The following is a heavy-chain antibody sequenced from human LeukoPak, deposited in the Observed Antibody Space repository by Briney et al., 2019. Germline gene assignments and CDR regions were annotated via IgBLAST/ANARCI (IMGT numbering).Heavy chain of an antibody. V-gene: IGHV3-30-3*01. CDR3: ARGSSQYYDVLTGYHNWFDP. J-gene: IGHJ5*02. CDR2: ISYDGSDK. CDR1: GSTFSSSA. D-gene: IGHD3-9*01. Sequence: PGRSLRLSCAASGSTFSSSAMHWARQAPGKGLEWVAVISYDGSDKYYADSVKGRFTISRDNSKNTLYLQMNSLRAEDTAVYYCARGSSQYYDVLTGYHNWFDPCGQGTLVTVSS.